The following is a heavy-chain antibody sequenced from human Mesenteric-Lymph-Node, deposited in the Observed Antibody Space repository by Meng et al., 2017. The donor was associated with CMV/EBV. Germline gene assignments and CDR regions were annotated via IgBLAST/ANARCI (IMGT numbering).Heavy chain of an antibody. V-gene: IGHV3-23*01. CDR1: GFTFSTYA. Sequence: GESLKISCTASGFTFSTYAMSWVRQAPGKGLEWVSTMSGSGGTTYYADSVKGRFTISRDNSKNTLYLLMNSLRAEDTAVYYCAKDGGYSSGWYFFDYWGQGTLVTVSS. CDR2: MSGSGGTT. D-gene: IGHD6-19*01. J-gene: IGHJ4*02. CDR3: AKDGGYSSGWYFFDY.